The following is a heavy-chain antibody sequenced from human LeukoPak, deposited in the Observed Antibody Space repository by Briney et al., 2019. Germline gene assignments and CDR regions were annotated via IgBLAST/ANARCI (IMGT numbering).Heavy chain of an antibody. V-gene: IGHV3-21*01. CDR3: AREGKDLRLGYYNSAVDV. CDR1: GFPFSGYS. D-gene: IGHD2-15*01. Sequence: GGSLRLSCAASGFPFSGYSLHWVRQAPGKGLEWVSSISSSAAYIAYADSVKGRFTISRDNAKDSLYLQMNNLRAEDTAVYCCAREGKDLRLGYYNSAVDVWAKGPRSPSP. CDR2: ISSSAAYI. J-gene: IGHJ6*02.